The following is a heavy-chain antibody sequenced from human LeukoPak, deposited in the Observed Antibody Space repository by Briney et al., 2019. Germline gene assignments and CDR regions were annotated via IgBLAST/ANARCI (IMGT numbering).Heavy chain of an antibody. J-gene: IGHJ4*02. D-gene: IGHD5-24*01. V-gene: IGHV4-31*03. CDR3: ARGVRWLQLSYFDY. CDR1: GGSISSGVYY. CDR2: IYYSGST. Sequence: PSQTLSLTCPVSGGSISSGVYYWSWIRQHPGKGLEWLGYIYYSGSTYYNPYLKSRVTISVDTSKNQFSLKLSSVTAADTAVYYCARGVRWLQLSYFDYWGQGTLVTVSS.